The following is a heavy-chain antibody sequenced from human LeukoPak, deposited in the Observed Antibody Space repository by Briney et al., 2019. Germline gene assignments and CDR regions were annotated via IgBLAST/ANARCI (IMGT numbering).Heavy chain of an antibody. CDR2: IYYGGST. J-gene: IGHJ6*02. CDR3: ARVKQLDGSYYYYGMDV. D-gene: IGHD6-13*01. CDR1: GGSISSYY. V-gene: IGHV4-59*01. Sequence: SETLSLTCTVSGGSISSYYWSWIRQPPGKGLEWIGYIYYGGSTNYNPSLKSRVTISVDTSKNQFSLKLSSVTAADTAVYYCARVKQLDGSYYYYGMDVWGQGTTVTVSS.